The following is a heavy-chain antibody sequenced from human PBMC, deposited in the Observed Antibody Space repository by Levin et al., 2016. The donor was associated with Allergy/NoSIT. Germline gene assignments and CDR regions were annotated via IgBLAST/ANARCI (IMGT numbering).Heavy chain of an antibody. CDR1: GYSFTSYW. Sequence: GGSLRLSCKGSGYSFTSYWIGWVRQMPGKGLEWMGIIYPGDSDTRYSPSFQGQVTISADKSISTAYLQWSSLKASDTAMYYCARGRTTVIFDWFDPWGQGTLVTVSS. CDR3: ARGRTTVIFDWFDP. CDR2: IYPGDSDT. D-gene: IGHD4-11*01. V-gene: IGHV5-51*01. J-gene: IGHJ5*02.